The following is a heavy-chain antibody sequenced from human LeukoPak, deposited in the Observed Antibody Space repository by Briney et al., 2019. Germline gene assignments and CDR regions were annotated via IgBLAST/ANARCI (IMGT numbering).Heavy chain of an antibody. V-gene: IGHV3-66*01. J-gene: IGHJ4*02. D-gene: IGHD3-10*01. CDR2: IYSGGST. CDR3: VRGAPRRWFGESLSGAKYYFDY. Sequence: GGSLRLSCAASGFTVSSNYMTWVRQAPGKGLEWVSVIYSGGSTYYADSVKGRFTISRDNSKNTLYLQMNTLRAEDTAVYYCVRGAPRRWFGESLSGAKYYFDYWGQGTLVTVSS. CDR1: GFTVSSNY.